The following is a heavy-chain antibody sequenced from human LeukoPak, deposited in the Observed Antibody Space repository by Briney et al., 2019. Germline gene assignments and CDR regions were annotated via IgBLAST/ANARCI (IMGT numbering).Heavy chain of an antibody. Sequence: GGSLRLSCAASGFTFSTYAMNWVRQAPGKGLEWVSGITGSGGTTFYADSVKGRFTISRDNSKSTLHLQMNSLRAEDTAIYYCAKEGYPDSSGAFDSWGQGTLVTGSS. CDR3: AKEGYPDSSGAFDS. CDR1: GFTFSTYA. D-gene: IGHD3-22*01. CDR2: ITGSGGTT. J-gene: IGHJ4*02. V-gene: IGHV3-23*01.